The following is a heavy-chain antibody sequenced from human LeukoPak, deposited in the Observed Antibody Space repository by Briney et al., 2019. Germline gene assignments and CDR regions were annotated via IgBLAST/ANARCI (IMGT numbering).Heavy chain of an antibody. V-gene: IGHV3-30*18. J-gene: IGHJ4*02. Sequence: PGGSLRLSCAPSGFTFSSYGMHWVRQAPGKGLEWVAVISYDGSNKYYADSVKGRFTISRDNSKNTLYLQMNSLRAEDTAVYYCAKLNAAAADAYFDYWGRGTLVTVSS. CDR3: AKLNAAAADAYFDY. CDR1: GFTFSSYG. CDR2: ISYDGSNK. D-gene: IGHD6-13*01.